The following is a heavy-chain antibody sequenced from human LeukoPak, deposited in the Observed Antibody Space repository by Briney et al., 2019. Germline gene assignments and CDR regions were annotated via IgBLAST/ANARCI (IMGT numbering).Heavy chain of an antibody. D-gene: IGHD3-16*01. J-gene: IGHJ4*02. CDR3: TTEYFGGFEY. CDR2: VKNRGDGMAT. CDR1: TFTKAW. V-gene: IGHV3-15*07. Sequence: GGSLRLSCVLSTFTKAWMNWVRQAPGKGLEWVGRVKNRGDGMATDYAAPVKGRFIISRDDSKRTVYLQMDSLKTEDTAVYFCTTEYFGGFEYWGQGTLVTVSS.